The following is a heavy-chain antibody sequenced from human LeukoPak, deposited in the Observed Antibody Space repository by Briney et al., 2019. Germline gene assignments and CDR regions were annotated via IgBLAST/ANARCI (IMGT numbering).Heavy chain of an antibody. V-gene: IGHV4-34*01. D-gene: IGHD3-22*01. CDR2: INHSGST. Sequence: SETLSLTCAVYGGSFSGYYWSWIHQPPGKGLEWIGEINHSGSTNYNPSLKSRVTISVDTSKNQFSLKLSSVTAADTAVYYCARDYYDSSGYVYYFDYWGQGTLVTVSS. J-gene: IGHJ4*02. CDR1: GGSFSGYY. CDR3: ARDYYDSSGYVYYFDY.